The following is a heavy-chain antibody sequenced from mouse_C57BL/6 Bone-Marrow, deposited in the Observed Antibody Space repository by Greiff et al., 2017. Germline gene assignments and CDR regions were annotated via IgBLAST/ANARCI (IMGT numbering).Heavy chain of an antibody. D-gene: IGHD2-5*01. CDR2: IHPNSGST. CDR3: ARWDSNPFAY. CDR1: GYTFTSYW. V-gene: IGHV1-64*01. Sequence: QVQLQQPGAELVKPGASVKLSCKASGYTFTSYWMHWVKQRPGPGLEWIGMIHPNSGSTNYNEKFKSKATLTVDKSSSTAYLQLSSLTSEDSAVYYCARWDSNPFAYWGQGTLVTVSA. J-gene: IGHJ3*01.